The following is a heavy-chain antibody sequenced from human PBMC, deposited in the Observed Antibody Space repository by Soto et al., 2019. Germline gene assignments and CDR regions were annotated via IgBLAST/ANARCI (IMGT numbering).Heavy chain of an antibody. J-gene: IGHJ4*02. V-gene: IGHV3-30*18. CDR2: ISYDGSNK. CDR3: AKARPSH. CDR1: GFTFSSYG. Sequence: QVQLVESGGGVVQPGRSLRLSCAASGFTFSSYGMHWVRQAPGKGLEWVAVISYDGSNKYYADSVKGRFTISRDNSKNTLYLQMNSLRAEDTAVYYCAKARPSHWGQGTLVTVSS.